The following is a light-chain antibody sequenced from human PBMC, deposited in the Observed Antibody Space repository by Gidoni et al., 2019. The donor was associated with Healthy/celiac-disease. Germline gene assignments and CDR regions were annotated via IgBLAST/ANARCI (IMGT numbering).Light chain of an antibody. CDR2: ENN. V-gene: IGLV1-51*02. J-gene: IGLJ7*01. CDR3: GTWDSSHAV. Sequence: QSVLTRPHSVSAAPGQKVTISCSGSSSNIGNNYVSWYQQLPGTAPKLLIYENNKRPSGIPDRFSGSKSGTSATLGITVLQTGDEADYYCGTWDSSHAVFGGGTQLTVL. CDR1: SSNIGNNY.